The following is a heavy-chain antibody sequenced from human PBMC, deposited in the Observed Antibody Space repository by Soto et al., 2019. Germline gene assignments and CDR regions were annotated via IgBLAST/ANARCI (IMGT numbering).Heavy chain of an antibody. Sequence: NPSGTLSLTCTFSGGAISSGDYYWSWIRQPPGKGLEWIGYIYCRGSTYYNPFLKSRVTISVDTSKNQFSLKLSSVTASDTAVYYCSREATIFGVVNWFDPWGQGTLVTVSS. D-gene: IGHD3-3*01. CDR1: GGAISSGDYY. CDR2: IYCRGST. J-gene: IGHJ5*02. V-gene: IGHV4-30-4*01. CDR3: SREATIFGVVNWFDP.